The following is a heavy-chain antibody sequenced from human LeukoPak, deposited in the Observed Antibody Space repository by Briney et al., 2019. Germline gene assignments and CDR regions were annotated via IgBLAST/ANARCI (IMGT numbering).Heavy chain of an antibody. V-gene: IGHV3-66*01. J-gene: IGHJ6*02. CDR3: ARGGRSSSSSGTTYYHYGMDV. D-gene: IGHD6-6*01. CDR1: GFTVSSNY. CDR2: IYSGGNT. Sequence: AGGSLRLSCAASGFTVSSNYMTWVRQSPGKGLEWVSVIYSGGNTYYADSVKGRLTISRDNSKNTLYLQMNSLRAEDTAVYYCARGGRSSSSSGTTYYHYGMDVWGQGTTVTVSS.